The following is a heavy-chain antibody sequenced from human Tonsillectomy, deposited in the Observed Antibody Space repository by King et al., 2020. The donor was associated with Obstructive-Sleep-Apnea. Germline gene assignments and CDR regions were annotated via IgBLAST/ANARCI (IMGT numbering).Heavy chain of an antibody. V-gene: IGHV3-30-3*01. CDR2: ISYDGSNK. Sequence: VQLVESGGGVVQPGRSLRLSCAASGFTFSSYAMHWVRQAPGKGLEWVAVISYDGSNKYYADSVKGRFTISRDNSKNTLYLQMNSLRAEGTAVYYCATRHYGSGSYWVRNAFDIWGQGTMVTVSS. CDR1: GFTFSSYA. D-gene: IGHD3-10*01. J-gene: IGHJ3*02. CDR3: ATRHYGSGSYWVRNAFDI.